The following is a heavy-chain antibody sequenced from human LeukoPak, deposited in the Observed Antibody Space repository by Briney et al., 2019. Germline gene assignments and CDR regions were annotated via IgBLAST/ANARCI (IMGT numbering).Heavy chain of an antibody. D-gene: IGHD3/OR15-3a*01. J-gene: IGHJ4*02. CDR3: ARDGTGYSKYYSDY. CDR2: ISSSSSYI. Sequence: GGSLRLSCAASGFTFSSYSMNWVRQAPGKGLEWVSSISSSSSYIYYADSVKGRFTISRDNAKNSLYLQMNSLRAEDTAVYYCARDGTGYSKYYSDYWGQGTLVTVSS. CDR1: GFTFSSYS. V-gene: IGHV3-21*01.